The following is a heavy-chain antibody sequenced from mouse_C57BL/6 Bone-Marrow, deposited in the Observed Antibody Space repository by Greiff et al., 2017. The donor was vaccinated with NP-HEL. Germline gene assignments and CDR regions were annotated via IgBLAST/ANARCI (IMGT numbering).Heavy chain of an antibody. CDR2: IDPSDSET. V-gene: IGHV1-52*01. Sequence: QVQLQQPGAELVRPGSSVKLSCKASGYTFTSYWMHWVKQRPIQGLEWIGNIDPSDSETHYNQKFKDKATLTVDKSSSTAYMQRSSLTSEDAAVYYCARRGDYDERAWFAYWGQGTLVTVSA. CDR1: GYTFTSYW. CDR3: ARRGDYDERAWFAY. J-gene: IGHJ3*01. D-gene: IGHD2-4*01.